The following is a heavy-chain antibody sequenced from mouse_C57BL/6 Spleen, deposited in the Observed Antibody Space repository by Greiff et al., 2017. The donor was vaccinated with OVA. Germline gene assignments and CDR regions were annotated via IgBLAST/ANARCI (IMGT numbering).Heavy chain of an antibody. CDR2: IDPETGGT. J-gene: IGHJ2*01. CDR3: TKEGSSGYLDY. V-gene: IGHV1-15*01. D-gene: IGHD3-2*02. CDR1: GYTFTDYE. Sequence: QVQLQQSGAELVRPGASVTLSCKASGYTFTDYEMHWVKQTPVHGLEWIGAIDPETGGTAYNQKFKGKAILTADKSSSTAYMELRSLTSEDSAVYYCTKEGSSGYLDYWGQGTTLTVSS.